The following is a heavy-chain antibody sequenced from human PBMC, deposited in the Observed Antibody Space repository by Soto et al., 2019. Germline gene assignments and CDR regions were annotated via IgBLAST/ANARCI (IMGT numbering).Heavy chain of an antibody. CDR1: GYTFTSYG. D-gene: IGHD1-26*01. J-gene: IGHJ3*02. V-gene: IGHV1-18*01. CDR3: ARDGVGATFGAFDI. CDR2: ISAYNGNT. Sequence: ASVKVSCKASGYTFTSYGISWVRQAPGQGLEGMGWISAYNGNTNYAQKLQGRVTMTTDTSKSTAYMELRSLRSDDTAVYYCARDGVGATFGAFDIWGQGTMVTVSS.